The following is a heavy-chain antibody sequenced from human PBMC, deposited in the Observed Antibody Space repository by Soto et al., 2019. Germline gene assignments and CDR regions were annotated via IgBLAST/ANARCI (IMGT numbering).Heavy chain of an antibody. J-gene: IGHJ4*02. CDR2: ISYDENNK. D-gene: IGHD6-13*01. Sequence: GGSLRLSCAASGFTFSTCGMHWVRQAPGKGLEWVAVISYDENNKKYADSVKGRFTISRDNSRNTLYLEMDSLRVEDTAVYYCAKDIYKGSAGTLLDYWGQGTLVTVSS. V-gene: IGHV3-30*18. CDR3: AKDIYKGSAGTLLDY. CDR1: GFTFSTCG.